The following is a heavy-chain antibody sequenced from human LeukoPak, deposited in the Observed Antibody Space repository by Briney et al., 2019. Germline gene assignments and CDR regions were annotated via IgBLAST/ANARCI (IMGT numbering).Heavy chain of an antibody. Sequence: GGSLRLSCAASGFTFSIYAMHWVRQAPGKGLEWVAVISYDASNKYHADSLKGRFTISRDNSKNTLYLQMNSLRAEDTAVYYCARPQAPYDSSGYYRGAFDIWGQGTMVTVSS. V-gene: IGHV3-30-3*01. CDR1: GFTFSIYA. D-gene: IGHD3-22*01. J-gene: IGHJ3*02. CDR3: ARPQAPYDSSGYYRGAFDI. CDR2: ISYDASNK.